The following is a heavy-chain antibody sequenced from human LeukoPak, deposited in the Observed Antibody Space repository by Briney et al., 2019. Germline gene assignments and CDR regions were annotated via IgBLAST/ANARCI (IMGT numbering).Heavy chain of an antibody. CDR3: ARDVRYCSGGSCYPPNWFDP. J-gene: IGHJ5*02. CDR1: GYTFTGYY. Sequence: ASVKVSCKASGYTFTGYYMHWGRQAPGQGLEWMGRINPNSGGTNYAQKFQGRVTMTRDTSISTAYMELSRLRSDDTAVYYCARDVRYCSGGSCYPPNWFDPWGQGTLVTVSS. V-gene: IGHV1-2*06. CDR2: INPNSGGT. D-gene: IGHD2-15*01.